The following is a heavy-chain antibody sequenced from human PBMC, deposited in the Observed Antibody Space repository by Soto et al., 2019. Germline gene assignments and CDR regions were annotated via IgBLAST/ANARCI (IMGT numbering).Heavy chain of an antibody. J-gene: IGHJ5*02. Sequence: ASVKVSCKASGYTFTSYAMRWVRQAPGQRLEWMGWINAGNGNTKYSQKFQGRVTITRDTSASTAYMELSSLRSEDTAVYYCAREKCSSTSCYASPWRLSSENWFDPWGQGTLVTVSS. D-gene: IGHD2-2*01. CDR3: AREKCSSTSCYASPWRLSSENWFDP. CDR1: GYTFTSYA. CDR2: INAGNGNT. V-gene: IGHV1-3*01.